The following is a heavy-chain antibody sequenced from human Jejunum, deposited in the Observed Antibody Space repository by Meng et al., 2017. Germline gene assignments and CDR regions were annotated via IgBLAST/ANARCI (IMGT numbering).Heavy chain of an antibody. CDR1: GFTFSSHW. Sequence: GESLKISCAASGFTFSSHWMHWVRQAPGKGLVWVSHINNDGSSTNYADSVKGRFTISRDNAKNTLYLQMNSLRAEDTAVYYCARSGGYVDYWGQGILVTVSS. J-gene: IGHJ4*02. D-gene: IGHD3-22*01. CDR3: ARSGGYVDY. V-gene: IGHV3-74*01. CDR2: INNDGSST.